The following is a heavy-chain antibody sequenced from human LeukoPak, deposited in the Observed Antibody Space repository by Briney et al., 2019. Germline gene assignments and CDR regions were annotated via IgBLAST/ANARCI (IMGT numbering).Heavy chain of an antibody. V-gene: IGHV4-59*01. J-gene: IGHJ2*01. CDR1: GGSISSYY. Sequence: SETLSLTCTVSGGSISSYYWSWIRQPPGKGLEWIGYIYYSGSTNYNPSLKSRVTISVDTSKDQFSLKLSSVTAADTAVYYCARTDYYGSGSYRRRGWYFDLWGRGTLVTVSS. CDR2: IYYSGST. CDR3: ARTDYYGSGSYRRRGWYFDL. D-gene: IGHD3-10*01.